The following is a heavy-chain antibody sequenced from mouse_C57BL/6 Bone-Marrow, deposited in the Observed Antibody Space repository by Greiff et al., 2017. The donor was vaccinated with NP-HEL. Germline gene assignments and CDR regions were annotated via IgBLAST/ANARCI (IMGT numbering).Heavy chain of an antibody. V-gene: IGHV1-64*01. CDR2: IHPNSGST. CDR3: AREFITTVVGDWYFDV. CDR1: GYTFTSYW. D-gene: IGHD1-1*01. J-gene: IGHJ1*03. Sequence: QVQLQQPGAELVKPGASVKLSCKASGYTFTSYWMHWVKQRPGQGLEWIGMIHPNSGSTNYNEKFKSKATLTVDKSSSTAYMQLSSLTSEDSAVYYCAREFITTVVGDWYFDVWGTGTTVTVSS.